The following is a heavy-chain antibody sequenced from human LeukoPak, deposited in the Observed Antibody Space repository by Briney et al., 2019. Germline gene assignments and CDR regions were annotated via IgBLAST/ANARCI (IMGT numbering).Heavy chain of an antibody. D-gene: IGHD3-10*01. CDR2: INTNTGNP. CDR1: GYTFTDHA. CDR3: ARRSMVHHLDV. J-gene: IGHJ6*04. Sequence: GASVKVSCKASGYTFTDHARNWVRQAPGQGLEYMGWINTNTGNPTYAQAFTGRIVFSLDTSVTPAYLQIRSLKAEDTAVYFCARRSMVHHLDVWGKGNTVIVSS. V-gene: IGHV7-4-1*02.